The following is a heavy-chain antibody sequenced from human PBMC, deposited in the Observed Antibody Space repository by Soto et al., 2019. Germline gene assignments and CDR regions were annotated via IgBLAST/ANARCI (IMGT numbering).Heavy chain of an antibody. CDR1: GFTFSSYG. J-gene: IGHJ6*02. CDR2: IWYDGSNK. D-gene: IGHD3-22*01. V-gene: IGHV3-33*01. Sequence: GGSLRLSCAASGFTFSSYGMHWVRQAPGKGLEWVAVIWYDGSNKYYADSVKGRFTISRDNSKNTLYLQMNSLRAEDTAVYYCARGVDYYDSSGYYSYYGMDVWGQGTTVTVSS. CDR3: ARGVDYYDSSGYYSYYGMDV.